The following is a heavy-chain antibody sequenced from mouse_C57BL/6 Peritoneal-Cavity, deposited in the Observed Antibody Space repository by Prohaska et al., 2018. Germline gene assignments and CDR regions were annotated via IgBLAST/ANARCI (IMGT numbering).Heavy chain of an antibody. V-gene: IGHV1-82*01. Sequence: PGAPVKISCKASGYAFSSSWMNWVKQRPGKGLEWIGRIYPGDGDTNYNGKFKGKATLTADKSYSTAYMQRSSLTSVDSAVYSGSRGEGDWFANGGQATLATVSA. J-gene: IGHJ3*01. CDR3: SRGEGDWFAN. CDR2: IYPGDGDT. CDR1: GYAFSSSW.